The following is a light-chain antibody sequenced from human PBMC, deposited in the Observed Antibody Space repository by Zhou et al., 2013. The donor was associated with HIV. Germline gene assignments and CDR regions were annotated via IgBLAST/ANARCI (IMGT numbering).Light chain of an antibody. CDR1: SGDVGGYNY. V-gene: IGLV2-14*03. CDR2: DVT. J-gene: IGLJ1*01. Sequence: QSALTQPPSASGSPGQSVTISCTGTSGDVGGYNYVSWYQQYPGKVPKLMIYDVTNRPSGVSNRFSGSKSGNTASLTISGLQAEDEADYYCCSFMRDAHYVFGTGTKVTVL. CDR3: CSFMRDAHYV.